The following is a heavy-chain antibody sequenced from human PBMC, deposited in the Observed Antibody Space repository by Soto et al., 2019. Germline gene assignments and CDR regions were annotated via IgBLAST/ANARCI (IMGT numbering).Heavy chain of an antibody. V-gene: IGHV3-23*01. CDR3: AKGQSTHSV. Sequence: EGQLLESGGGLVQPGGSLRLSCAASGFSFSSYAMSWVRQVPGKGLEWVSGISSSGGRTFYADSVKGRFTISRDNSENKLYLQMNSLRGEDPALYYCAKGQSTHSVWGQGTTVTVSS. CDR2: ISSSGGRT. D-gene: IGHD4-4*01. J-gene: IGHJ6*02. CDR1: GFSFSSYA.